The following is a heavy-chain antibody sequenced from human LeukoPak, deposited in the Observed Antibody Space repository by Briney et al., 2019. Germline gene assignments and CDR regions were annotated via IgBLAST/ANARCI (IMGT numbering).Heavy chain of an antibody. CDR1: GFTFRSYA. D-gene: IGHD3-10*01. J-gene: IGHJ4*02. V-gene: IGHV3-23*01. CDR3: ATLWFGELGLY. CDR2: ISGSGGST. Sequence: GGSLRLSFPASGFTFRSYAMSWVRQAPGKGLEWVSAISGSGGSTYYADSVKGRFTISRDNSKNTLSLQMNSLRAEDTAVYYCATLWFGELGLYWGQGTLVSVSS.